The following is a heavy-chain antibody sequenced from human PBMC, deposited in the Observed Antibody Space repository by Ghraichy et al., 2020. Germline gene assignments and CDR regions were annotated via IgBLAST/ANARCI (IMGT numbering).Heavy chain of an antibody. D-gene: IGHD5-12*01. CDR3: ARDYQRGSLDS. CDR1: GFTFDDYN. Sequence: GGSLRLSCAASGFTFDDYNMHWVRQAPGKGLEWVSLISWDGGSTSYADSVKGRFTISRENSKNSLYLQMNSLRTEDTALYYCARDYQRGSLDSWGQGTLVTVAP. V-gene: IGHV3-43*01. J-gene: IGHJ4*02. CDR2: ISWDGGST.